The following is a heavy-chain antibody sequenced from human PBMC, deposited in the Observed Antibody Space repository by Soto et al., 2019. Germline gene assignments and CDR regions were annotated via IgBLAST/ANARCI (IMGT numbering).Heavy chain of an antibody. CDR2: IYSGGSS. CDR3: ARSAIAAQVDYFDH. J-gene: IGHJ4*02. CDR1: GFTVNNSY. V-gene: IGHV3-53*01. Sequence: GGSLRLSCVASGFTVNNSYMSWVRQAPGKGLEWVSAIYSGGSSLYADSMKGRFTTSRDNSKNTLYLQMNGLRAEDTALYYCARSAIAAQVDYFDHWGQGTLVTVSS. D-gene: IGHD6-13*01.